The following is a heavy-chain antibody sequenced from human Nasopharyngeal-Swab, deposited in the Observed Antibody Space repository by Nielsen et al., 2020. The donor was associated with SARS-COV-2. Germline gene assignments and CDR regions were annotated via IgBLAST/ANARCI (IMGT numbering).Heavy chain of an antibody. CDR1: GFTFSSYE. Sequence: GGSLRLSCAASGFTFSSYEMNWVRQAPGKGLEWVSYISSSGSTIYYADSVKGRFTISRDNAKNSLYLQMNSLRAEDTAVYYCAKGWGGSYVDAFDIWGQGTMVTVSS. CDR2: ISSSGSTI. V-gene: IGHV3-48*03. J-gene: IGHJ3*02. CDR3: AKGWGGSYVDAFDI. D-gene: IGHD1-26*01.